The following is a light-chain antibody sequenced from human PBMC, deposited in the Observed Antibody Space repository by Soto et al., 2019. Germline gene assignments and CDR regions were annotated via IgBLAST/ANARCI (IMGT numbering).Light chain of an antibody. V-gene: IGKV1-12*01. Sequence: DMPMTQSPSPVSPSAGERLTITCPASQGVSDCVAWYQQKPGQAPQLLIYGASSLLTGVPSRFSGSRSGTDVTLAISSLQPEDAATYYCLQDNNYPRTCGQGTQGEIK. CDR2: GAS. CDR1: QGVSDC. J-gene: IGKJ1*01. CDR3: LQDNNYPRT.